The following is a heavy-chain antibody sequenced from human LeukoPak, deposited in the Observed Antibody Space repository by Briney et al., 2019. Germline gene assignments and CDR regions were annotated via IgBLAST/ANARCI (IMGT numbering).Heavy chain of an antibody. D-gene: IGHD2-21*02. CDR1: GFTVSSNY. J-gene: IGHJ5*02. CDR2: IYSGGPT. CDR3: ARGVTGENWLDP. V-gene: IGHV3-53*01. Sequence: GGSLRLSCAASGFTVSSNYMSWVRQAPGKGLEWVSVIYSGGPTYYADSVKGRFTISRDNSKNTLYLQMNSLRAEDTAVYYCARGVTGENWLDPWGQGTLVTVSS.